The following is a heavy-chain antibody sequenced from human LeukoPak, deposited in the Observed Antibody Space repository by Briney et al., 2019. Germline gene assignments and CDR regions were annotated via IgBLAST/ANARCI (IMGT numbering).Heavy chain of an antibody. J-gene: IGHJ4*02. D-gene: IGHD2-2*01. Sequence: GGSLRLSCAASGFTFSNYGMLWVRQAPGKGLEWVAVIWYDGSNEYYADSVKGRFTISRDNSKNTLYLQMNSLRAEDTAVYYCARGGRYCSSSSCHLGDYWGQGTLVTVSS. CDR1: GFTFSNYG. CDR2: IWYDGSNE. CDR3: ARGGRYCSSSSCHLGDY. V-gene: IGHV3-33*01.